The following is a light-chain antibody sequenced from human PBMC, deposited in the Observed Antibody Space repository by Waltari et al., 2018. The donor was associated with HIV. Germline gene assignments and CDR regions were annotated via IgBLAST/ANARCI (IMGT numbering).Light chain of an antibody. CDR3: ASYTSSSTL. J-gene: IGLJ2*01. CDR2: EVT. V-gene: IGLV2-14*03. CDR1: SSDVGGYNF. Sequence: QSALTQPASVSGSPGQSFTISCTGTSSDVGGYNFVSWFQQHPGKAPKLMIYEVTHRPSGVSNRFSGSKSGNTASLTISGLQADDEADYYCASYTSSSTLFGGGTKLTVL.